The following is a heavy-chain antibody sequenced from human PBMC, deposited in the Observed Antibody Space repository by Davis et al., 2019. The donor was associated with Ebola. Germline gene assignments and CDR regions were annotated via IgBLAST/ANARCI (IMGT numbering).Heavy chain of an antibody. CDR3: ARDYGDYIWFDP. Sequence: ASVKVSCKASGYTFISYGISWVRQAPGQGLEWIGWISTYSGNTNYAQKLQGRVTMTTDTSTSTAYMELRSLTPDDTAVYYCARDYGDYIWFDPWGQGSLVTVSS. J-gene: IGHJ5*02. D-gene: IGHD4-17*01. CDR2: ISTYSGNT. CDR1: GYTFISYG. V-gene: IGHV1-18*01.